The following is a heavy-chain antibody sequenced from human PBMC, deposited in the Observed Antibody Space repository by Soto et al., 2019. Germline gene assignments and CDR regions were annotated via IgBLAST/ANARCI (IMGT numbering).Heavy chain of an antibody. V-gene: IGHV3-66*01. CDR3: ALRYCSRTACPPLNSYFYMDV. Sequence: GGSLRLSCVASGFTVSSHYMNWVRQAPGKGLEWVSIIYNGGDTYYADSVKGRFTISRDDSKNTLYFQMNSLRAEDTAVYYCALRYCSRTACPPLNSYFYMDVWGKGTTVTVSS. CDR1: GFTVSSHY. D-gene: IGHD2-2*01. J-gene: IGHJ6*03. CDR2: IYNGGDT.